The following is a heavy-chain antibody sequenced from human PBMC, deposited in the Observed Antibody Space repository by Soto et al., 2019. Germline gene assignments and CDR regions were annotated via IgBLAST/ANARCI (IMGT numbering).Heavy chain of an antibody. Sequence: GGSLRLSCAASGFTFSSYGMHWVRQAPGKGLEWVAVISYDGSNKYYADSVKGRFTISRDNSKNTLYLQMNSLRAEDTAVYYCVRENNDDSSGYYLDYWGQGTLVTVSS. V-gene: IGHV3-30*03. CDR1: GFTFSSYG. CDR2: ISYDGSNK. CDR3: VRENNDDSSGYYLDY. D-gene: IGHD3-22*01. J-gene: IGHJ4*02.